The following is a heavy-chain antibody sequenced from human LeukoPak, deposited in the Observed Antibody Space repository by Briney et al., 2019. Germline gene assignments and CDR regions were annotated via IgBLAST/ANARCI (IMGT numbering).Heavy chain of an antibody. Sequence: SSETLSLTCTVSGGSISSGSYYWSWIRQPAGKGLEWIGRIYTSGSTNYNPSLKSRVTISVDTSKNQFSLKLSSVTAADTAVYYCARSKTIAAARDVWGKGTTVTVSS. CDR3: ARSKTIAAARDV. V-gene: IGHV4-61*02. D-gene: IGHD6-13*01. J-gene: IGHJ6*04. CDR2: IYTSGST. CDR1: GGSISSGSYY.